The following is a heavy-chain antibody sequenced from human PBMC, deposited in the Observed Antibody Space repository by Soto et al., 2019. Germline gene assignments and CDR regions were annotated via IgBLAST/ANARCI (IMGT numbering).Heavy chain of an antibody. J-gene: IGHJ6*02. Sequence: QVALQQWGAGLLKPSQTLSLTCAVYGESFNDYFWTWIRQSPGGGLEWLAEVHHTGTSYYNPSLNIRLAVSVDTSRIQFSLNLTSLTAADTATYYCARRKDSSRYFYGIDVWGQGTTVVVSS. D-gene: IGHD6-13*01. V-gene: IGHV4-34*02. CDR3: ARRKDSSRYFYGIDV. CDR2: VHHTGTS. CDR1: GESFNDYF.